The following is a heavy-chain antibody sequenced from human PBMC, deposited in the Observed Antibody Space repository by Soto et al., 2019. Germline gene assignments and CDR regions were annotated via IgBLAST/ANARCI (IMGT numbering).Heavy chain of an antibody. CDR1: GYSFTSYW. J-gene: IGHJ6*02. D-gene: IGHD6-6*01. CDR3: ARHRESSSYNYYYYYYGMDV. CDR2: IYPGDSDT. V-gene: IGHV5-51*01. Sequence: GESLKISCKGSGYSFTSYWIGWVRQMPGKGLEWMGIIYPGDSDTRYSPSFQGQVTISADKSISTAYLQWSSLKASDTAMYYCARHRESSSYNYYYYYYGMDVWGQGTTVTVSS.